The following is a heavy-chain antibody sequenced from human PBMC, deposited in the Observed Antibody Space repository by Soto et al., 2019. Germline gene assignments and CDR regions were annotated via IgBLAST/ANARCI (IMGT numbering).Heavy chain of an antibody. CDR2: IYYSGST. J-gene: IGHJ4*02. CDR3: ARRYGSSFDF. V-gene: IGHV4-59*08. D-gene: IGHD4-17*01. Sequence: QVQLQESGPGLVKPSETLSLTCTVSGGSISSYYWSWIRQSPGKGLEWIGYIYYSGSTTYNPSLKSRVPISGDTSKNQFSLKLSSVTAADTAVFYCARRYGSSFDFWGQGTLVTVSS. CDR1: GGSISSYY.